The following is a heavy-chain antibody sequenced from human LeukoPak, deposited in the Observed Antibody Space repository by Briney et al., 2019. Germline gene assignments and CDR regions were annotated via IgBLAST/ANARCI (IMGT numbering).Heavy chain of an antibody. V-gene: IGHV7-4-1*02. CDR2: INTNTGSP. CDR1: GYTFTNYA. CDR3: AREDGRFDY. Sequence: ASVKVSCKASGYTFTNYAINWVRQAPGQGVEWMGWINTNTGSPRYDQGFTGRFVFSLDTSSGTAYLQISSLKAEDTAIYYCAREDGRFDYWGQGTLVTVSS. J-gene: IGHJ4*02.